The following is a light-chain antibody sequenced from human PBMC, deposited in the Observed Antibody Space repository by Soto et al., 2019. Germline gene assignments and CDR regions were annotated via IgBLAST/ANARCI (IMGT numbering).Light chain of an antibody. V-gene: IGKV3-20*01. Sequence: DIVLTQSPDTLSLSPGERATLSCRASHIVSSNFLAWYQQRPGQAPRLLIYGASSRATGIPDRFSGSGSGTDFTLTITRLESEDVAVYYCHQYGSSPDTFGQGTRLDIK. J-gene: IGKJ5*01. CDR3: HQYGSSPDT. CDR2: GAS. CDR1: HIVSSNF.